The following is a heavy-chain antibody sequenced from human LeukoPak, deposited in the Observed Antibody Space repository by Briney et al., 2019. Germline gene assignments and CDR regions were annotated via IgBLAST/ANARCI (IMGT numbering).Heavy chain of an antibody. J-gene: IGHJ4*02. V-gene: IGHV3-43*02. D-gene: IGHD3-10*01. Sequence: GGSLRLSCAASGFTFDDYAMHWVRQPPGKGLEWVSLITGGGGFTCHADSVKGRFTISRDNSKNSLYLQMSSLRTEDTSLYYCSKSRNYGSGSYLDYWGPGTLVTVSS. CDR3: SKSRNYGSGSYLDY. CDR2: ITGGGGFT. CDR1: GFTFDDYA.